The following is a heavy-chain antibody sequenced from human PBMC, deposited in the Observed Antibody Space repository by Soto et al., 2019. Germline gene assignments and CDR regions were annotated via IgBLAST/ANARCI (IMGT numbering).Heavy chain of an antibody. J-gene: IGHJ5*02. CDR3: ARPLFGRGNWFDP. Sequence: SETLSLTCTVSGGSISSYYWSWIRQPPGKGLEWIGYIYYSKRTNYNPSHKSRVTISVDTSKNQFSLKLSSVTAADTAVYYCARPLFGRGNWFDPWGQGTLVTVS. D-gene: IGHD3-10*01. V-gene: IGHV4-59*01. CDR2: IYYSKRT. CDR1: GGSISSYY.